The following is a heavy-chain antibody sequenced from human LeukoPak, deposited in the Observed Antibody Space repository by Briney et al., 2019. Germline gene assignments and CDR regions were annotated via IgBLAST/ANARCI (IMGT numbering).Heavy chain of an antibody. CDR1: GFTFSSYS. Sequence: GGSLRLSCAASGFTFSSYSMNWVRQAPGKGLEWVSSTSSSSSYIYYADSVKGRFTISRDDAKNSLYLQMDSLRAEDTAIYYCARDYGGPHYFDYWGQGTLVTVSS. J-gene: IGHJ4*02. CDR2: TSSSSSYI. D-gene: IGHD2-15*01. V-gene: IGHV3-21*01. CDR3: ARDYGGPHYFDY.